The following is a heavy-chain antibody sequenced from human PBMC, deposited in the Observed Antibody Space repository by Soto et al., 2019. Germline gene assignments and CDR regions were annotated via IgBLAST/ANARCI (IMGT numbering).Heavy chain of an antibody. CDR2: IYPSGSA. Sequence: QVQLQESGPGLVKPSETLSLTCTVSVDSISSYYWSWIRQTAGKGLEWIGRIYPSGSANYNPSFKSRHTQSVNTSKHQFSLKLSSVTAADTAVYYCARDRGRYCPTSSCPKGSYYGVDVWGQGTTVTVSS. CDR1: VDSISSYY. V-gene: IGHV4-4*07. CDR3: ARDRGRYCPTSSCPKGSYYGVDV. J-gene: IGHJ6*02. D-gene: IGHD2-8*01.